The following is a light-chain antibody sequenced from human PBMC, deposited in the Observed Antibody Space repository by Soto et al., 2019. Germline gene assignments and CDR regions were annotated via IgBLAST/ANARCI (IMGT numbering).Light chain of an antibody. Sequence: QSVLTQSSSASASLGSSVKLTCTLSSGHSSYIIAWHHQQPGKAPRYLMKLEGSGSYNKGSGVPDRFSGSSSGADRYLTISNLQFEDEANSYCETWDSNTRVFGGGTQLTVL. CDR3: ETWDSNTRV. CDR2: LEGSGSY. CDR1: SGHSSYI. V-gene: IGLV4-60*02. J-gene: IGLJ2*01.